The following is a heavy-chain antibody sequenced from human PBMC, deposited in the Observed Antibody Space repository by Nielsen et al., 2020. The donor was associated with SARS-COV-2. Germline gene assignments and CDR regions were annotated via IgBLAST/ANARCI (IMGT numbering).Heavy chain of an antibody. CDR2: IYESGTT. Sequence: SETLSLTCSVSGGSISGSGRSWNWIRQPPGKGLESTGYIYESGTTYYNPTLKSRLTMSIDTSKNQFSLKLSSVTAADTAVYYCASRAEGLQLWPRYFYYMAVWGKGTTVTVSS. CDR3: ASRAEGLQLWPRYFYYMAV. CDR1: GGSISGSGRS. V-gene: IGHV4-30-2*01. D-gene: IGHD6-6*01. J-gene: IGHJ6*03.